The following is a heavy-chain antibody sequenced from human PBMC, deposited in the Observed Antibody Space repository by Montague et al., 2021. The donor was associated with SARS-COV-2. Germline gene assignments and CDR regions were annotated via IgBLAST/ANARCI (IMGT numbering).Heavy chain of an antibody. CDR1: GDSVSSNSAA. CDR3: ARGWVSTIPHMDN. D-gene: IGHD5/OR15-5a*01. CDR2: TYYRSKWHN. J-gene: IGHJ4*02. Sequence: CAISGDSVSSNSAAWNWIRQSPSRGLEWLGRTYYRSKWHNDYEVSVKRRITINPDTSKNQFSLQLKSVTPEDTALYYCARGWVSTIPHMDNWGQGSLVIVSS. V-gene: IGHV6-1*01.